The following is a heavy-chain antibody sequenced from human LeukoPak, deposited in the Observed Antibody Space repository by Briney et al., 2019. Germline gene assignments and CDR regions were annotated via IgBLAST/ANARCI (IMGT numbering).Heavy chain of an antibody. V-gene: IGHV1-18*01. Sequence: ASVTVSCKASGYMFTAYGISWVRQAPGQGLEWMGWISVNNGNTNYTQNFQGRVSMTTETSTSTAYMELRSLRSDDTAVYYCARAITGTTRMDYWGQGTLVTVSS. J-gene: IGHJ4*02. CDR2: ISVNNGNT. CDR3: ARAITGTTRMDY. D-gene: IGHD1-7*01. CDR1: GYMFTAYG.